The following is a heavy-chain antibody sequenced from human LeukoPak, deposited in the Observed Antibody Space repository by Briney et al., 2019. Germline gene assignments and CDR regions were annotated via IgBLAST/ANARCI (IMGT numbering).Heavy chain of an antibody. CDR2: MHHSGST. D-gene: IGHD3-22*01. J-gene: IGHJ5*02. V-gene: IGHV4-39*07. CDR1: GGSITTRSYY. Sequence: SETLSLTCTVSGGSITTRSYYWGWIRQPPGKGLEWIGSMHHSGSTYYNTSLKSRVTTSVDTSKNQFSLKLSSVTAADTAVYYCARDPGPYYDSSGYLNWFDPWGQGTLVTVSS. CDR3: ARDPGPYYDSSGYLNWFDP.